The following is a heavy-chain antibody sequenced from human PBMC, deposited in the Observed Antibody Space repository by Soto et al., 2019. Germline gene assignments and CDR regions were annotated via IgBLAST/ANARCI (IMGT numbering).Heavy chain of an antibody. D-gene: IGHD3-3*01. CDR3: ARWWSGSRQGFDP. CDR2: IYYSGST. J-gene: IGHJ5*02. Sequence: QVQLQESGPGLVKPSQTLSLTCTVSGGSISSGDYYWSWIRQHPGKGLEGIGYIYYSGSTYYNPSLKSRVTISVGTSKNQFSLKLSSVTAADPAVYYCARWWSGSRQGFDPWGQGTLVTVSS. CDR1: GGSISSGDYY. V-gene: IGHV4-31*03.